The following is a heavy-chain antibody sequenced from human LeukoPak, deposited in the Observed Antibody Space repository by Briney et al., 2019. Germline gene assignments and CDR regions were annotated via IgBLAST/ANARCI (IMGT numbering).Heavy chain of an antibody. CDR3: AREGGYSGYDYIDY. CDR1: GYTFTGYY. CDR2: INPNSGGT. J-gene: IGHJ4*02. V-gene: IGHV1-2*02. Sequence: ASVKVSCKASGYTFTGYYMHWVRQAPGQGLEWMGWINPNSGGTNYAQKFQGRVTMTRDTSISTAYMELSRLRSDDTAVDYCAREGGYSGYDYIDYWGQGTLVTVSS. D-gene: IGHD5-12*01.